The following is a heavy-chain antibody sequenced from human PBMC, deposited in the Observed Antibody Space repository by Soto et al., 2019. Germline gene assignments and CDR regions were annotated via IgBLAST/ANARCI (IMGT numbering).Heavy chain of an antibody. J-gene: IGHJ6*02. Sequence: ASVKVSCKASGYTFTSYAMHWVRQAPGQRLEWMGWINAGNGNTKYSQKFQGRVTITRDTSASTAYMELSSLRSEDTAVYYCARDVVDCGCDCRTGHPMDVWGQGTTVTVSS. V-gene: IGHV1-3*01. CDR2: INAGNGNT. D-gene: IGHD2-21*02. CDR1: GYTFTSYA. CDR3: ARDVVDCGCDCRTGHPMDV.